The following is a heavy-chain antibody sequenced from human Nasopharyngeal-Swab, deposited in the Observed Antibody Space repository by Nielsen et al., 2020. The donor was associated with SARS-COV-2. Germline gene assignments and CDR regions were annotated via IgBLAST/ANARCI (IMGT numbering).Heavy chain of an antibody. CDR3: VRDVYDSSGGYYFDY. D-gene: IGHD3-22*01. J-gene: IGHJ4*02. CDR2: IYYSGST. CDR1: GGSIDSGDSY. Sequence: SETLSLTCTASGGSIDSGDSYWSWVRQPPGKGLEWIGNIYYSGSTSYNPSLKSRLTISVDTSKNQFSLNLNSVTAADTAVYFCVRDVYDSSGGYYFDYWGQGALVTVSS. V-gene: IGHV4-30-4*01.